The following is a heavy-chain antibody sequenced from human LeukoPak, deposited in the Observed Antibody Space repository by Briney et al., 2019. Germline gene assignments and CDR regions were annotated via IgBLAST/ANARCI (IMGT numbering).Heavy chain of an antibody. D-gene: IGHD3-10*01. V-gene: IGHV3-7*03. CDR2: IKQDGTDK. CDR3: ARDIYYGSGSYLYYYYGMDV. J-gene: IGHJ6*02. CDR1: GFTFSTYW. Sequence: GGSLRLSCAGSGFTFSTYWMSWVRQAPGKGLDWVANIKQDGTDKYYVDSVKGRFTISRDNSKNTLYLQMNSLRAEDTAVYYCARDIYYGSGSYLYYYYGMDVWGQGTTVTVSS.